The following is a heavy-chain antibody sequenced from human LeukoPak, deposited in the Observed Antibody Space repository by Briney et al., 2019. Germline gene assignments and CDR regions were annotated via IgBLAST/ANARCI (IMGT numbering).Heavy chain of an antibody. J-gene: IGHJ4*02. CDR2: IRYDGTNK. CDR1: GFTFSSYG. D-gene: IGHD3-16*01. Sequence: GGSLRLSCAAAGFTFSSYGMHWVRQAPGEGLEWVAFIRYDGTNKYYADSVKGRLTISRDKSKNTLYLQMNSLRATDMAIYYCAKDGGQGADYWGQGSLVSVSS. CDR3: AKDGGQGADY. V-gene: IGHV3-30*02.